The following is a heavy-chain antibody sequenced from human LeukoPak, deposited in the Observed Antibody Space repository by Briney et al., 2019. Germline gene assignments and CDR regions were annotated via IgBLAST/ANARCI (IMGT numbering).Heavy chain of an antibody. Sequence: PSETLSLTCTVSGGSISSYYWSWIRQPPGKGLEWIGYIYYSGSTNYNPSLKSRVTISVDTSKNQFSLKLSSVTAADTAVYYCARNYVDTAMAFDYWGQGTLVTVSS. CDR2: IYYSGST. V-gene: IGHV4-59*01. CDR1: GGSISSYY. J-gene: IGHJ4*02. D-gene: IGHD5-18*01. CDR3: ARNYVDTAMAFDY.